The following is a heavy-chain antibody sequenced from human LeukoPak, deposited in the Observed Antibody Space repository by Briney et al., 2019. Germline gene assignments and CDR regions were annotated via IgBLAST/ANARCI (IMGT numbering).Heavy chain of an antibody. J-gene: IGHJ4*02. V-gene: IGHV3-48*03. CDR2: ISSSGSTI. CDR3: AREWEQWFGIDH. CDR1: GFTFSSYE. D-gene: IGHD3-10*01. Sequence: GGSLRLSCAASGFTFSSYEMNWVRQAPGKGLEWVSYISSSGSTIYYADSVKGRFTIPRDNAKNSLYLQMNSPRAEDTAVYYCAREWEQWFGIDHWGQGTLVTVSS.